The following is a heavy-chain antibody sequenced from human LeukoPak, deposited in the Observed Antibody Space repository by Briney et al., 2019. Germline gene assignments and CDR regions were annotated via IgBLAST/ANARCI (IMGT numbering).Heavy chain of an antibody. V-gene: IGHV3-21*01. J-gene: IGHJ4*02. CDR1: GFNFSDYN. Sequence: KPGGSLRLSCAASGFNFSDYNMNWVRQAPGKGLEWVSVISSSSKYIYYADSVKGRFTISRDNSKNMLYLQMNSLRAEDTAVYYCAREYSTGWYGGYWGQGTLVTVSS. CDR3: AREYSTGWYGGY. CDR2: ISSSSKYI. D-gene: IGHD6-19*01.